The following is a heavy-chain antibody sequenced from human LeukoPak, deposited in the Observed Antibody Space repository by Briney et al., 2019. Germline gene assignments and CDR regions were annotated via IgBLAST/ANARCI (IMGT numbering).Heavy chain of an antibody. V-gene: IGHV3-7*03. D-gene: IGHD3-16*02. J-gene: IGHJ4*02. Sequence: PGGSLRLSCAASGFTFSSYWMSWVRQAPGKGLEWVANIKQDGSEKYYVDSVKGRFTISRDNAKSSLYLQMNSLRAEDTAVYYCARSGSYDYVWGSYRFDYWGQGTLVTVSS. CDR2: IKQDGSEK. CDR1: GFTFSSYW. CDR3: ARSGSYDYVWGSYRFDY.